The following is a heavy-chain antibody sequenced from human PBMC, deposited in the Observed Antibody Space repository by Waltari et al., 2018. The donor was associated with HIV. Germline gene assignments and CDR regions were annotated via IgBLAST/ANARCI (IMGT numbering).Heavy chain of an antibody. CDR2: FDSGDGRT. CDR1: GNILTDLC. CDR3: TTSGRRIVVSKFRLGLDP. D-gene: IGHD3-22*01. V-gene: IGHV1-24*01. J-gene: IGHJ5*02. Sequence: QVQLVQSGAEVKKPGASVKVSCKVPGNILTDLCIHWVRQTHGYGLEWRGGFDSGDGRTIYAQKFQGRVTMTEDTSTDTAYMELSSLRSDDTAVYYCTTSGRRIVVSKFRLGLDPWGQGTLVTVSS.